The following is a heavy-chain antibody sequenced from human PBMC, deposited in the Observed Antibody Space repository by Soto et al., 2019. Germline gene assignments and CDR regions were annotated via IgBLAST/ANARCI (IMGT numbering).Heavy chain of an antibody. Sequence: PSETLSLTCAVSGGSISSGGYSWSWIRQPPGKGLEWIGYIYHNGSTYYNPSLKSRVTISVDRSKNQFSLKLSSVTAADTAVYYCAAGAIFGVVPLDYWGQGTLVTVSS. J-gene: IGHJ4*02. CDR1: GGSISSGGYS. CDR3: AAGAIFGVVPLDY. D-gene: IGHD3-3*01. CDR2: IYHNGST. V-gene: IGHV4-30-2*01.